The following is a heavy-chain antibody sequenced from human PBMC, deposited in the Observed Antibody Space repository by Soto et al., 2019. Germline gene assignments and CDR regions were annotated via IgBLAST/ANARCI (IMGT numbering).Heavy chain of an antibody. CDR2: IYHSGST. V-gene: IGHV4-4*02. CDR1: GGSISSSNW. D-gene: IGHD3-9*01. CDR3: ARLAKYYDILTGYWEWFDP. J-gene: IGHJ5*02. Sequence: SETLSLTCAVSGGSISSSNWWSWVRQPPGKGLEWIGEIYHSGSTNYNPSLKSRVTISVDKSKNQFSLKLSSVTAADTAVYYCARLAKYYDILTGYWEWFDPWGQGTLVTVSS.